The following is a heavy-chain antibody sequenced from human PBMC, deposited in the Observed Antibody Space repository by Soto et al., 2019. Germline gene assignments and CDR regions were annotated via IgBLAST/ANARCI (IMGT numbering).Heavy chain of an antibody. V-gene: IGHV4-31*03. J-gene: IGHJ5*02. D-gene: IGHD2-2*01. CDR1: GGSISSGGYY. CDR2: IYYSGSA. CDR3: ARDAGGWYQLLSPCFDP. Sequence: QVQLQESGPGLVKPSQTLSLTCTVSGGSISSGGYYWSWIRQHPGKGLEWIGYIYYSGSAYYNPSLKSRVTISVDTSKNQFSLRLSSVTAADTAVYYCARDAGGWYQLLSPCFDPWGQGTLVTVSS.